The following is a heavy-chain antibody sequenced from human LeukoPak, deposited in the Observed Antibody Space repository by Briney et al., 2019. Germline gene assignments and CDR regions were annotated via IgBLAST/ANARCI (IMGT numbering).Heavy chain of an antibody. CDR3: ARMKVSLYSSSWYRGAFDI. CDR2: ISANNGHT. CDR1: GSTLTSHG. J-gene: IGHJ3*02. D-gene: IGHD6-13*01. Sequence: ASVKVSCKASGSTLTSHGVSWVRQAPGQGLEWMGWISANNGHTNYAQKLQGRVTMTTDTSTSTAYMELRSLRSDDTAVYYCARMKVSLYSSSWYRGAFDIWGQGTMVTVSS. V-gene: IGHV1-18*01.